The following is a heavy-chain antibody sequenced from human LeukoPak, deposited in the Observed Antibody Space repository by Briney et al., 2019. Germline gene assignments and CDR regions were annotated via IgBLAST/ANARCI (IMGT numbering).Heavy chain of an antibody. J-gene: IGHJ5*02. Sequence: SPTLSLPFPVSGGSISSGDYYWGWIRPPPGKGLEWIAYMYYSGSTYYNPSLKSRVTMSADTSKNQLSLKLSSVTAADTAVYYCARPYYYDSRIDPWGQGILVTVSS. CDR3: ARPYYYDSRIDP. CDR2: MYYSGST. CDR1: GGSISSGDYY. V-gene: IGHV4-30-4*01. D-gene: IGHD3-22*01.